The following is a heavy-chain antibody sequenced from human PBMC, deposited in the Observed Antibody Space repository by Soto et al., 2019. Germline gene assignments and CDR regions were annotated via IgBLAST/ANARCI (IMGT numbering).Heavy chain of an antibody. CDR2: VYHSGTT. CDR1: GDSISSGDFY. Sequence: QVQLQESGPGVVKASQTLSLNCTVSGDSISSGDFYWTWIRQTPGRGLEWIGYVYHSGTTYYNPSLVCRLSISLDTSRNLFPLPLPSVTAADTAVYFCARDSLFFHSIGYYYWGREILAPVAS. V-gene: IGHV4-30-4*01. D-gene: IGHD3-22*01. CDR3: ARDSLFFHSIGYYY. J-gene: IGHJ4*02.